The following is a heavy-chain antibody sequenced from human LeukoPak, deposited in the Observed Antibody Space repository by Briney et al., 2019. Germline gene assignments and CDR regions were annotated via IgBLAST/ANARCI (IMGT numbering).Heavy chain of an antibody. D-gene: IGHD2-8*01. CDR1: GVTFSRYW. V-gene: IGHV3-74*01. CDR3: ASARGMLLCMDV. Sequence: QPGGCLRLSCAASGVTFSRYWMHWGSQAQGKGLGWVSRINSDGRSTIYADSVNSPFTISIDTANITLYLQMISLRAEDTAVYYCASARGMLLCMDVWGKGTPVTVSS. CDR2: INSDGRST. J-gene: IGHJ6*04.